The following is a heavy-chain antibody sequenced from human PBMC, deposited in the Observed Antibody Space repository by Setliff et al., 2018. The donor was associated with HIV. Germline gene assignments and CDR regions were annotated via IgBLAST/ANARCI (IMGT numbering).Heavy chain of an antibody. D-gene: IGHD2-2*01. Sequence: LSLTCNVSGDSISSGRYFWTWIRQPPGKGLEWIGYIYHSGITSYNPSLKSRFIMLIDTSQNQFSLKVNSVTAADTAVYYCARDPGGLYCTSASCQGGCFDPWGQGTLVTVSS. CDR2: IYHSGIT. CDR1: GDSISSGRYF. J-gene: IGHJ5*02. CDR3: ARDPGGLYCTSASCQGGCFDP. V-gene: IGHV4-31*03.